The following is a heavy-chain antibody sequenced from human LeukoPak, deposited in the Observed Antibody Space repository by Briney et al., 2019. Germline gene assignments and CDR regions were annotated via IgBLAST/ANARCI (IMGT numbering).Heavy chain of an antibody. CDR2: ISSSSSYI. V-gene: IGHV3-21*01. CDR1: GFTFSSYS. D-gene: IGHD6-13*01. Sequence: GGSLRLSCAASGFTFSSYSMNWVRQAPGKGLEWVSSISSSSSYIYYADSVKGRFTISRDNAKNSLYLQMNSLRAEDTAVYYCARDRRHKYSSSWYPPFDYWGQGTLVTVSS. J-gene: IGHJ4*02. CDR3: ARDRRHKYSSSWYPPFDY.